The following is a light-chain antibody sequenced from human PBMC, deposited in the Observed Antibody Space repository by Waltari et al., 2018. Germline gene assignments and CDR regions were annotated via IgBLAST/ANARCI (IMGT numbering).Light chain of an antibody. CDR1: SSNIGAGYD. V-gene: IGLV1-40*01. Sequence: QSVLTQPPSVSEAPGQRVTISCTGSSSNIGAGYDVHWYQQLPGTAPKLLIHGNSNRPSGVPDRFSGSKSGTSASLAITGLQAEDEADYYCQSYDSSLSAVVFGGGTKLTVL. CDR3: QSYDSSLSAVV. J-gene: IGLJ2*01. CDR2: GNS.